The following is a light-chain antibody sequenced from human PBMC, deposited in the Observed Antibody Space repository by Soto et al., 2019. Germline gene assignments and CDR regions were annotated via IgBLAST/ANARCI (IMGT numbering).Light chain of an antibody. CDR2: GAS. CDR3: QQYCSSLLT. CDR1: QSVSSSY. Sequence: EIVLTQSPGTLSLSQGERATLSCRASQSVSSSYLAWYQQKPGQAPRLLIYGASSRATGIPDRFSGSGSGTAFTLTISRLEPEDFAVYYCQQYCSSLLTFGGGTKVEIK. J-gene: IGKJ4*01. V-gene: IGKV3-20*01.